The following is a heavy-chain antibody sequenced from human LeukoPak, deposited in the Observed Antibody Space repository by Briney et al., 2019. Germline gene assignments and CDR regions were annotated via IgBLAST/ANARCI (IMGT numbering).Heavy chain of an antibody. CDR2: INHSEST. CDR3: ARVKWELLRNDAFDI. D-gene: IGHD1-26*01. V-gene: IGHV4-34*01. J-gene: IGHJ3*02. Sequence: PSETLSLTCAVYGGSFSGYYWSWIRQPPGKGLEWIGEINHSESTNYNPSLKSRVTISVDTSKNQFSLKLSSVTAADTAVYYCARVKWELLRNDAFDIWGQGTMVTVSS. CDR1: GGSFSGYY.